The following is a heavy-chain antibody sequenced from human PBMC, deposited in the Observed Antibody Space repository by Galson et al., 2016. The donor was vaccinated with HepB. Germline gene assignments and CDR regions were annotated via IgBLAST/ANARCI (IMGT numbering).Heavy chain of an antibody. Sequence: SLRLSCAASGFTFNAHWMNWVRQAPGKGLEWVANIRGGGIVSYYAESVRGRFTISGDNAKNSLYLQMNGLRVDETAVYYCSREMTGSYFDWGQGTLVTVSS. J-gene: IGHJ4*02. CDR1: GFTFNAHW. V-gene: IGHV3-7*01. CDR2: IRGGGIVS. CDR3: SREMTGSYFD. D-gene: IGHD3-10*01.